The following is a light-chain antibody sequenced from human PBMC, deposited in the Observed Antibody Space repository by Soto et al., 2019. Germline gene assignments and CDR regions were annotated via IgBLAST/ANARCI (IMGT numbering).Light chain of an antibody. CDR1: QTITIW. CDR2: RAS. V-gene: IGKV1-5*03. Sequence: DIPMTQSPSTLSASVGDRVTITCRASQTITIWLAWYQQKPGKAPKLLIYRASTLESGVPSRFSASASGTEFTLTISSLQPDDFATYYCQQYNSYPWTFGQGTKVEIK. J-gene: IGKJ1*01. CDR3: QQYNSYPWT.